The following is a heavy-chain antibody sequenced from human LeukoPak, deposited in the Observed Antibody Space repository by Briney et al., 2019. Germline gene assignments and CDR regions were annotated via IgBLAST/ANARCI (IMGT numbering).Heavy chain of an antibody. CDR3: AREDLYYDSSGCDY. CDR1: GFTFTTYW. CDR2: IKQDGSEK. D-gene: IGHD3-22*01. Sequence: GGSLRLSCAASGFTFTTYWMTWVRQAPGKGLEWVANIKQDGSEKYYVDSVKGRFTISRENGKNSVYLLMNSLRAEDTAVYYCAREDLYYDSSGCDYWGQGTLVTVSS. V-gene: IGHV3-7*01. J-gene: IGHJ4*02.